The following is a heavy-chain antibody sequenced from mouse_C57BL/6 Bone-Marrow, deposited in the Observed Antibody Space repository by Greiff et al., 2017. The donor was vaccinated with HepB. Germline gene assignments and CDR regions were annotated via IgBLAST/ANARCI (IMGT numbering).Heavy chain of an antibody. Sequence: QVQLQQPGAELVMPGASVKLSCKASGYTFTSYWMHWVKQRPGQGLEWIGELDPSDSYTNYNQKFKGKSTLTVDKSSSTAYMQLSSLTSEDSAVYYCARCRYYGSSYYFDYWGQGTTLTVSS. CDR3: ARCRYYGSSYYFDY. CDR1: GYTFTSYW. V-gene: IGHV1-69*01. J-gene: IGHJ2*01. CDR2: LDPSDSYT. D-gene: IGHD1-1*01.